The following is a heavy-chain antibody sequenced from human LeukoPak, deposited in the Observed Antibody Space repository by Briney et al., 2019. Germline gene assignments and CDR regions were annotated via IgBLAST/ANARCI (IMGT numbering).Heavy chain of an antibody. Sequence: ASVKVSCKASGYTFTSYYMHWVRRAPGQALEWMGWISAYNGNTNYAQKLQGRVTMTTDTSTSTAYMELRSLRSDDTAVYYCARVPAAPDCWGQGILVTVSS. V-gene: IGHV1-18*04. CDR1: GYTFTSYY. CDR2: ISAYNGNT. D-gene: IGHD6-13*01. J-gene: IGHJ4*02. CDR3: ARVPAAPDC.